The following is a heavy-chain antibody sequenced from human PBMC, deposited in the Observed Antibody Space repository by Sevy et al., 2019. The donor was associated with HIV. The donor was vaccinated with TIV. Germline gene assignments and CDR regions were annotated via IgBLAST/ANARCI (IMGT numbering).Heavy chain of an antibody. V-gene: IGHV3-23*01. CDR3: AKGRTYYDTSGRPDY. J-gene: IGHJ4*02. D-gene: IGHD3-22*01. CDR1: GFTFSSYA. CDR2: ISGSGGST. Sequence: GGSLRLSCAASGFTFSSYAMSWVRQAPGKGLEWVSAISGSGGSTYCADSVKGRFTISRDNSKNMLYLQMNSLRAEDTAVYYCAKGRTYYDTSGRPDYCGQGTLVTVSS.